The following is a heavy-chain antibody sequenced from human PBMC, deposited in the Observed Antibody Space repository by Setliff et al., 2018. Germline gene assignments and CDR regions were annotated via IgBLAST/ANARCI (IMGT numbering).Heavy chain of an antibody. CDR2: IYHSGST. Sequence: PSETLSLTCAVYGGSFSGYYWSWIRQPPGKGLEWIGEIYHSGSTYYNPSLKSRVTISVDTSKNQFSLKLSSVTAADTAVYYCARTPVVVTLRNAFDIWGQGTMVTVSS. CDR3: ARTPVVVTLRNAFDI. J-gene: IGHJ3*02. V-gene: IGHV4-34*01. CDR1: GGSFSGYY. D-gene: IGHD2-21*02.